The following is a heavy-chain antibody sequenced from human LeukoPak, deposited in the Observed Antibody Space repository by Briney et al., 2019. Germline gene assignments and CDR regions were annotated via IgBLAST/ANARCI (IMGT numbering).Heavy chain of an antibody. J-gene: IGHJ6*03. CDR1: GFTFSSYW. CDR3: ARGGYCSGGSCRNYYMDV. V-gene: IGHV3-7*01. D-gene: IGHD2-15*01. Sequence: PGGSLRLSCAASGFTFSSYWMSRVRQAPGKGLEWVANIKQDGSEKYYVDSVKGRFTISRDNAKNSLYLQMNSLRAEDTAVYYCARGGYCSGGSCRNYYMDVWGKGTTVTVSS. CDR2: IKQDGSEK.